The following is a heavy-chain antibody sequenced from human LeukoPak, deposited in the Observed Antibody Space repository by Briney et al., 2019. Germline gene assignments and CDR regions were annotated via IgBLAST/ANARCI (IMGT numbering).Heavy chain of an antibody. V-gene: IGHV3-23*01. CDR1: GFTLSSYA. J-gene: IGHJ4*02. Sequence: GGSLRLSCAASGFTLSSYAMSWVRQAPGKGLEWVSAISVSGNTYHADSVKGRFTISRDNAKNTLYLQMNSLRAEDTAVYYCARDSIRYGSGSYVFTLPFDYWGQGTLVTVSS. CDR2: ISVSGNT. CDR3: ARDSIRYGSGSYVFTLPFDY. D-gene: IGHD3-10*01.